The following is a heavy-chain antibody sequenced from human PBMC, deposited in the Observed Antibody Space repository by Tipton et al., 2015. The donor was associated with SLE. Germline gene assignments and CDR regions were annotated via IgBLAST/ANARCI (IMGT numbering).Heavy chain of an antibody. V-gene: IGHV4-59*08. D-gene: IGHD5-12*01. J-gene: IGHJ4*02. CDR1: GGSISSYY. CDR2: IYYSGST. CDR3: ARQVASFDY. Sequence: TLSLTCTVSGGSISSYYWSWIRQPPGKGLEWIGYIYYSGSTSYNPSLQSRVTISVDTSKNQFSLKLNSVTASDTAVYYCARQVASFDYWGQGTLVTVSS.